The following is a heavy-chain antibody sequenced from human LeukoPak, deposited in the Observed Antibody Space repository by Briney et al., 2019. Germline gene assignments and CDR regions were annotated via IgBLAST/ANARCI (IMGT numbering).Heavy chain of an antibody. CDR1: GGSTSSGGYY. D-gene: IGHD6-19*01. CDR2: IQDSGST. Sequence: PSETLSLTCTVSGGSTSSGGYYWSWIRQSPGKALEWIGYIQDSGSTYYNPSVKSRVTISEDTSKNQFSLKLSSVTAADTAVYYCARRIPVAGIFDYWGRGTLVTVSS. J-gene: IGHJ4*02. CDR3: ARRIPVAGIFDY. V-gene: IGHV4-31*03.